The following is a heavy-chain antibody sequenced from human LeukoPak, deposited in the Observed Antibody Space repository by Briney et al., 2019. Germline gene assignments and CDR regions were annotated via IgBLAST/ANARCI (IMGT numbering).Heavy chain of an antibody. Sequence: GGSLRLSCAASGFTFSSYSMNWVRQAPGKGLEWVSSISSSSSYIYYADSVKGRFTISRDNAKNSLYLQMNSLRAEDTAVYYCARDGTTISGDLNWFDPWGQGTLVTVSS. V-gene: IGHV3-21*01. CDR1: GFTFSSYS. CDR2: ISSSSSYI. D-gene: IGHD3-3*01. J-gene: IGHJ5*02. CDR3: ARDGTTISGDLNWFDP.